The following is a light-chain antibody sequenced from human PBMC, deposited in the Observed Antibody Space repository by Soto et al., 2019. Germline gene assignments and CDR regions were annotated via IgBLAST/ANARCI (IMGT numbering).Light chain of an antibody. CDR3: TSYAGSNNLV. J-gene: IGLJ3*02. V-gene: IGLV2-8*01. CDR2: EVS. CDR1: SSDIGGYNY. Sequence: QSVLTQPPSASGSPGQSVTISCTGTSSDIGGYNYVSWYQQHPGKAPKLIIYEVSKRPSGVPDRVSGSKSGNTASLTVSGLQAEDEADYYCTSYAGSNNLVFAGGTKVTVL.